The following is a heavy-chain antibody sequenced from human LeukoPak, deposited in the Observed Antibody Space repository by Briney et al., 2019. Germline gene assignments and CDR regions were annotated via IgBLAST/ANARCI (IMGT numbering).Heavy chain of an antibody. Sequence: SVKVSCKASGGTFSSYAVSWVRQAPGQGLEWMGGIIPIFGTANYAQKFQGRVTITADKSTSTAYMELSSLRSEDTAVYYCPSDYYGSGSYYNEGGYWGQGTLVTVSS. J-gene: IGHJ4*02. CDR2: IIPIFGTA. V-gene: IGHV1-69*06. CDR3: PSDYYGSGSYYNEGGY. D-gene: IGHD3-10*01. CDR1: GGTFSSYA.